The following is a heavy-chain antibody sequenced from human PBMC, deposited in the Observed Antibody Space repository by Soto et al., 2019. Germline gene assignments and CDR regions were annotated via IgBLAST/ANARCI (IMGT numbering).Heavy chain of an antibody. CDR2: LYYTGGT. V-gene: IGHV4-59*11. J-gene: IGHJ4*02. CDR1: GGSISSHY. Sequence: SETLSLTCTVSGGSISSHYWSWVRQPPGKGLEWIGYLYYTGGTNYNASLKSQVTMSLDTSKNQFSLMLTSVTAADTAVYYCARVGATVTSQALGFDHWGQGILVTVSS. D-gene: IGHD4-17*01. CDR3: ARVGATVTSQALGFDH.